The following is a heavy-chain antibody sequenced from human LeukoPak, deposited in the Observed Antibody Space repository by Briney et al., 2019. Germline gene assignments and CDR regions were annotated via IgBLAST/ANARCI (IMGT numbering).Heavy chain of an antibody. CDR2: INHSGST. Sequence: SETLSLTCAVYGGSFNNYYWTWIRQSPGQGLEWIGDINHSGSTNYNPSLKSRVTISVDTSKNQFSLKLSSVTAADTAVYYCARLYTPDIKYDSWAQGGLVTVSS. V-gene: IGHV4-34*01. CDR3: ARLYTPDIKYDS. J-gene: IGHJ4*02. CDR1: GGSFNNYY.